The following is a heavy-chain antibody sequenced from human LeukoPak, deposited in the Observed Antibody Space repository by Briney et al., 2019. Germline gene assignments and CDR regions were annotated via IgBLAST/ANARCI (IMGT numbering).Heavy chain of an antibody. J-gene: IGHJ4*02. Sequence: GGSLRLSCAAPGFTFSSYGMHWVRQAPGKGLEWVAVISYDGSNKYYADSVKGRFTISRDNSKNTLYLQMNSLGAEDTAVYYCAKDTRYSGSYGYFDYWGQGTLVTVSS. CDR1: GFTFSSYG. CDR2: ISYDGSNK. CDR3: AKDTRYSGSYGYFDY. V-gene: IGHV3-30*18. D-gene: IGHD1-26*01.